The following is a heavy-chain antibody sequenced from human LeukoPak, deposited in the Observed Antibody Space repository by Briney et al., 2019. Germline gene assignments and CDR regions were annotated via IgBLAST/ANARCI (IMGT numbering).Heavy chain of an antibody. J-gene: IGHJ3*02. CDR2: ISYDGSNK. CDR3: ARSDYLDAFDI. CDR1: GFTVGSNY. Sequence: GSLSLSCAASGFTVGSNYMSWVRQAPGKGLEWVAVISYDGSNKYYADSVKGRFTISRDNSKNTLYLQMNSLRAEDTAVYYCARSDYLDAFDIWGQGTMVTVSS. D-gene: IGHD4-17*01. V-gene: IGHV3-30*03.